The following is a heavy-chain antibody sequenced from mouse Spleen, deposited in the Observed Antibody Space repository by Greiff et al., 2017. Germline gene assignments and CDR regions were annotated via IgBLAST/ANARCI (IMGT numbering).Heavy chain of an antibody. CDR3: ARWGYGSSYACFAY. CDR2: INPSNGGT. J-gene: IGHJ3*01. CDR1: GYTFTSYW. Sequence: QVQLQQSGTELVKPGASVKLSCKASGYTFTSYWMHWVKQRPGQGLEWIGNINPSNGGTNYNEKFKSKATLTVDKSSSTAYMQLSSLTSEDSAVYYCARWGYGSSYACFAYWGQGTLGTVSA. V-gene: IGHV1-53*01. D-gene: IGHD1-1*01.